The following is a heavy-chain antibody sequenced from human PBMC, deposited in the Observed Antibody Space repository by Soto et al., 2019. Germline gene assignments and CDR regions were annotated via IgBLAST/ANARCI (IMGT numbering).Heavy chain of an antibody. V-gene: IGHV5-51*01. D-gene: IGHD3-16*01. CDR2: IYPSDSDT. CDR1: GYDFSTHW. CDR3: ARRFSDEGFWDYSVY. Sequence: GESLKISCKASGYDFSTHWIGWVRHMPGKGLQWMAIIYPSDSDTKYSPSFQGHVTISVDKSISTAYLQWSGLQASDSAKYYCARRFSDEGFWDYSVYLCPGALVKVSS. J-gene: IGHJ4*02.